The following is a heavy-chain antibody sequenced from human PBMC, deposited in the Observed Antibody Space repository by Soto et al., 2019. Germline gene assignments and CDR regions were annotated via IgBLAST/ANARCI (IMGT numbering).Heavy chain of an antibody. J-gene: IGHJ4*02. D-gene: IGHD4-17*01. V-gene: IGHV3-48*03. CDR2: ISSSGNTI. CDR3: ARDEYGGAYDY. Sequence: EVQLVESGGGLVQPGGSLRLSCVASGFTFSNYKMNWVRQAPGKGLEWVSYISSSGNTIHYADSVKGRFTISRDNAKKSLYLQMNRLRAEDTAVYYCARDEYGGAYDYWGQGTLVTVSS. CDR1: GFTFSNYK.